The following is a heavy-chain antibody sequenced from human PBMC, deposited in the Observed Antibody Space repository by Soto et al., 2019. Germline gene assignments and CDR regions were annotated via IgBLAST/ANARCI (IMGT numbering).Heavy chain of an antibody. D-gene: IGHD2-2*02. CDR2: INHSGST. CDR1: GGHLSGYY. CDR3: ARGTAIVPDAIREYDYYYGMDV. J-gene: IGHJ6*02. V-gene: IGHV4-34*01. Sequence: TLSLTCGVYGGHLSGYYWSCIHQPIGKGLEWIGEINHSGSTNYNPSLKSRVTISVDASKNQFSLKLSSVTAADTAVYYWARGTAIVPDAIREYDYYYGMDVWAQGTTVTVSS.